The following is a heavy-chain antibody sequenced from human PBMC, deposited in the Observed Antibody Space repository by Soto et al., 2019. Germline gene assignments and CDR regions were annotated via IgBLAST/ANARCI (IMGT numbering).Heavy chain of an antibody. Sequence: QVQLVESGGGVVQPGRSLRLSCAASGFTFSNYAMQWVRQAPGKGLEWVAVISSDGNTKFYIDSVKGRVTTSRDKSKNTLYLEMNSLRTEDTAVYFCAKDGAAAGTFDYWGQGTLVTVSS. CDR1: GFTFSNYA. CDR3: AKDGAAAGTFDY. CDR2: ISSDGNTK. J-gene: IGHJ4*02. D-gene: IGHD6-13*01. V-gene: IGHV3-30*18.